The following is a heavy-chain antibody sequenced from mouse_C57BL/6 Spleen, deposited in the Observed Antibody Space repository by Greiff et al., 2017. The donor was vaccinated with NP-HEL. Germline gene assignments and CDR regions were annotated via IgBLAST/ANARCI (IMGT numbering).Heavy chain of an antibody. Sequence: EVQGVESGGGLVKPGGSLKLSCAASGFTFSDYGMHWVRQAPEKGLEWVAYISRGSSTIYYADTVKGRFTISRDNAKNTLFLQMTSLRSEDTAMYCCARETYWYFDVWGTGTTVTVSS. V-gene: IGHV5-17*01. CDR2: ISRGSSTI. CDR1: GFTFSDYG. J-gene: IGHJ1*03. CDR3: ARETYWYFDV.